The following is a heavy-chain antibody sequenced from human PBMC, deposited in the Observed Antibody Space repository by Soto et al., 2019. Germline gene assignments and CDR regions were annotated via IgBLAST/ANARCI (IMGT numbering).Heavy chain of an antibody. D-gene: IGHD1-26*01. CDR1: GSTFSSDV. J-gene: IGHJ6*02. CDR3: GTRDRVISGSPHFYGTDV. V-gene: IGHV3-23*01. Sequence: EVQLLESGGGLVQPGGSLRLSCVASGSTFSSDVISWVRQAPGKGLEWVSGISGSTAYYADSVQGRFTISRDEFKNTLILQTNSQRAEDTAVCRCGTRDRVISGSPHFYGTDVWGQATTVTLSS. CDR2: ISGSTA.